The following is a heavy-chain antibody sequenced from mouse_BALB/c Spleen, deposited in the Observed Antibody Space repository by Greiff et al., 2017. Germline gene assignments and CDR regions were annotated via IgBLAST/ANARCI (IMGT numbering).Heavy chain of an antibody. CDR2: ISDGGSYT. J-gene: IGHJ4*01. CDR1: GFTFSDYY. D-gene: IGHD1-2*01. V-gene: IGHV5-4*02. Sequence: EVMLVESGGGLVKPGGSLKLSCAASGFTFSDYYMYWVRQTPEKRLEWVATISDGGSYTYYPDSVKGRFTIARDNAKNNLYLQMSSLKSEDTAMYYCARDFITTATLAMDYWGQGTSVTVSS. CDR3: ARDFITTATLAMDY.